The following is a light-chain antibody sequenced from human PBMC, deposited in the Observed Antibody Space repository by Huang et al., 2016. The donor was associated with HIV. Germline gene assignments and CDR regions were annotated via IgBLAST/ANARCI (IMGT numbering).Light chain of an antibody. CDR3: QQSYRTPRT. J-gene: IGKJ2*01. CDR2: GAS. V-gene: IGKV1-39*01. CDR1: QAIDKY. Sequence: DIQMTQFPTSLSASVEDRVTITCRAGQAIDKYLNWYQQKSGRAPRLLIYGASKLQSGVPSRFSCRASGTHFSLTINSLQPDDSAIYYCQQSYRTPRTFGQGTNLEI.